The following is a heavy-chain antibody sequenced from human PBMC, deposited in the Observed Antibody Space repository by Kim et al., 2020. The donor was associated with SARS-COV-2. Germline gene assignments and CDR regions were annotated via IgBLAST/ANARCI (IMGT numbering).Heavy chain of an antibody. D-gene: IGHD1-7*01. CDR3: ARDLSWNYLFFDY. V-gene: IGHV3-21*01. CDR1: GFTFSSYS. Sequence: GGSLRLSCAASGFTFSSYSMNWVRQAPGKGLEWVSSISSSSSYIYYADSVKGRFTISRDNAKNSLYLQMNSLRAEDTAVYYYARDLSWNYLFFDYWGQGTLVTVSS. J-gene: IGHJ4*02. CDR2: ISSSSSYI.